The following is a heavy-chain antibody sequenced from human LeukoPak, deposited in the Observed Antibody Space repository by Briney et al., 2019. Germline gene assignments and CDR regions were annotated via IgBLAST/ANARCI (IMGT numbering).Heavy chain of an antibody. Sequence: PSETLSLTCTVSGVSISTNNWWTWVRQPPGKGLEWIGEIYHTGNTNYNPSLKSRLTMSVDKSKNQFALRLYSVTAADTAVYYCARDPGGGYKDDALDIWGQGTMVTVTS. CDR1: GVSISTNNW. CDR3: ARDPGGGYKDDALDI. D-gene: IGHD5-12*01. CDR2: IYHTGNT. J-gene: IGHJ3*02. V-gene: IGHV4-4*02.